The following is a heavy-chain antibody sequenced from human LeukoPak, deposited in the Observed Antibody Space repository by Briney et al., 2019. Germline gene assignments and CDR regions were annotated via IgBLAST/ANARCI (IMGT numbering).Heavy chain of an antibody. CDR2: IKHDGSEA. J-gene: IGHJ3*02. V-gene: IGHV3-7*05. CDR3: AREAYYYDSSGYSTISDAFDI. CDR1: EFTFNRYW. Sequence: PGGSLRLSCAASEFTFNRYWMSWVRQAPGKGLQWVANIKHDGSEAHYVDSVKGRFTISRDNAKNSLYLQMNSLRAEDTAVYYCAREAYYYDSSGYSTISDAFDIWGQGTMVTVSS. D-gene: IGHD3-22*01.